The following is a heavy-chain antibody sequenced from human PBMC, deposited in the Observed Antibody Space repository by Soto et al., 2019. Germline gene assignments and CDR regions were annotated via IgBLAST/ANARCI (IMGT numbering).Heavy chain of an antibody. CDR2: IYHSGRT. CDR1: GGSLSSSNW. J-gene: IGHJ5*02. V-gene: IGHV4-4*02. Sequence: QVPLQESGPGLVKPSGTLSLTGAVSGGSLSSSNWWSWVRQPPGKGLEWIGAIYHSGRTNYTPTLKSRVTISVNKSKNQCSLKLSSGSAAYTAVYYGARGGGRYRSSTSGYQWYVDHWGQGTRVTVAS. D-gene: IGHD2-2*01. CDR3: ARGGGRYRSSTSGYQWYVDH.